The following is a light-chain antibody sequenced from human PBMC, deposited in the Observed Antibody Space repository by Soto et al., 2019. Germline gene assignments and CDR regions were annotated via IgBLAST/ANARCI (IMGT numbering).Light chain of an antibody. CDR1: SSNLGDNT. CDR2: SYD. CDR3: AAWDATLDGYV. V-gene: IGLV1-44*01. Sequence: QSVLTQPPSASGTPGQRVTISCSTSSSNLGDNTVNWYQHVPGTAPKLLIYSYDQRPSGVPDRFFGSRSGTSASLAISGLQSEDEADYYCAAWDATLDGYVFGTGTKVTVL. J-gene: IGLJ1*01.